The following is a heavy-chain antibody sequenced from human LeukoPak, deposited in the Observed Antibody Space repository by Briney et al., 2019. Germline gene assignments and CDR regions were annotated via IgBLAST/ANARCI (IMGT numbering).Heavy chain of an antibody. D-gene: IGHD3-22*01. J-gene: IGHJ4*02. Sequence: GESLKISCKGSGYSFTSYWISWVRQMPGNGLEWMGRIDPSDSYTNYSPSFQGHVTISADKSISTAYLQWSSLKASDTAMYYCARRLQYYYDSSGYEWGQGTLVTVSS. CDR2: IDPSDSYT. CDR3: ARRLQYYYDSSGYE. V-gene: IGHV5-10-1*01. CDR1: GYSFTSYW.